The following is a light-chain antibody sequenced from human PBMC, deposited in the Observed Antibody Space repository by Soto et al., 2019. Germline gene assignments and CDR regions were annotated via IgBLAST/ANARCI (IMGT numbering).Light chain of an antibody. J-gene: IGKJ3*01. Sequence: ESVLTQSPGTLSLSPGERATLSCRASQSVSSNYLAWYQQKPGQAPRLLIYGATSRVSGIPDRFSGSGSGTDFTLTISRLEPEDFAVYYCQQFGDSLTFGPGTKVDIK. CDR2: GAT. V-gene: IGKV3-20*01. CDR3: QQFGDSLT. CDR1: QSVSSNY.